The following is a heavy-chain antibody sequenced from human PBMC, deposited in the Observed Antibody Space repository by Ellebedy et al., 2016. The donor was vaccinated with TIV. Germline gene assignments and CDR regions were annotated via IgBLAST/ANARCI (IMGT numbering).Heavy chain of an antibody. CDR1: GFTFDDYT. CDR3: AKGQSLAARRDRNDYYYGMDV. D-gene: IGHD6-6*01. V-gene: IGHV3-43*01. Sequence: GESLKISCAASGFTFDDYTMHWVRLVPGKGLEWLSFITWDGGDTYYADSVKGRFTISRDNSKNSLNLQMNSLRTEDTALYYCAKGQSLAARRDRNDYYYGMDVWGLGTTVTVSS. J-gene: IGHJ6*02. CDR2: ITWDGGDT.